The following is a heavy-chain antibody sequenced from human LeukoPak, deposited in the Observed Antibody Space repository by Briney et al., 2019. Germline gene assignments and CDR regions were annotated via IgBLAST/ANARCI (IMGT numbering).Heavy chain of an antibody. CDR1: GFTVSSNY. CDR3: ALPVLPLSSIYYYGMDV. V-gene: IGHV3-66*01. CDR2: LYSGGST. D-gene: IGHD2-2*01. Sequence: SGGSLRLSCAASGFTVSSNYMSWVRQAPGKGLEWVSVLYSGGSTYYADSVKGRFTISRDNSKNTLYLQMNSLRAEDTAVYYCALPVLPLSSIYYYGMDVWGQGTTVTVSS. J-gene: IGHJ6*02.